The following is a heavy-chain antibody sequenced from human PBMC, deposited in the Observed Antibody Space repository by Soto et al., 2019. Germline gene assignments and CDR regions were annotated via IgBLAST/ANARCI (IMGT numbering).Heavy chain of an antibody. CDR3: ARDLWGDGYREDALSDAFDI. CDR2: IYYSGST. J-gene: IGHJ3*02. V-gene: IGHV4-59*01. CDR1: GGSISSYY. D-gene: IGHD3-16*01. Sequence: QVQLQESGPGLVKPSETLSLTCTVSGGSISSYYWSWIRQPPGKGLEWIGYIYYSGSTNYNPSLKSRVTISVDTSKNQFSLKLSSVTAADTAVYYCARDLWGDGYREDALSDAFDIWGQGTMVTVSS.